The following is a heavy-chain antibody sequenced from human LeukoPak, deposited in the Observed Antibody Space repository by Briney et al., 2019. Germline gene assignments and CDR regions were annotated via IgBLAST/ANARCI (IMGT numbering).Heavy chain of an antibody. V-gene: IGHV4-4*02. CDR2: VHLDGRT. CDR3: AREGGFYRPLDY. D-gene: IGHD3-3*01. J-gene: IGHJ4*02. Sequence: SETLSLTCAVSGGSFTSTNWWTWVRQPPGKGLEWIGEVHLDGRTNYNPSLTGRLTLSVDLYENHISLKLTSVTAADTAVYYCAREGGFYRPLDYLGQGTLVTVSS. CDR1: GGSFTSTNW.